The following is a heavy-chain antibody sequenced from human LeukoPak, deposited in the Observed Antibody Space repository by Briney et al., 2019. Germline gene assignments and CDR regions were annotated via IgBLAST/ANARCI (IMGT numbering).Heavy chain of an antibody. CDR2: IYYSGST. D-gene: IGHD3-10*01. Sequence: PSETLSLTCTVSGGSISSSSYYWGWIRQPPGKGLEWIGSIYYSGSTYYNPSLKSRVTISVDTSKNQFSLKLSSVTAADTAVYYCARAGEELAFDIWGQGTMVTVSS. J-gene: IGHJ3*02. V-gene: IGHV4-39*07. CDR1: GGSISSSSYY. CDR3: ARAGEELAFDI.